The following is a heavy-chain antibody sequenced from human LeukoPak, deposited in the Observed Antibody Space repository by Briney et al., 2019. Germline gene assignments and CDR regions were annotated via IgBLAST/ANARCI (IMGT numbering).Heavy chain of an antibody. CDR1: GFTFTSSA. D-gene: IGHD3-3*01. Sequence: SVKVSCKASGFTFTSSAVQWVRQAHGQRLEWIGWIVVGSGNTNYAQKFQERVTITRDMSTSTAYMELSSLRSEDTAVYYCAATNDFWSGSYWFAYWGQGTLVTVSS. V-gene: IGHV1-58*01. J-gene: IGHJ4*02. CDR2: IVVGSGNT. CDR3: AATNDFWSGSYWFAY.